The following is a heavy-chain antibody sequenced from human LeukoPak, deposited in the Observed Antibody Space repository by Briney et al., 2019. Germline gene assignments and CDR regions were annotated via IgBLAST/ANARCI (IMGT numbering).Heavy chain of an antibody. V-gene: IGHV3-21*01. D-gene: IGHD3-22*01. CDR1: GFTFSRYS. CDR3: ARAGDGDYYDSSGYSYY. J-gene: IGHJ4*02. Sequence: KPGGSLRLSRAASGFTFSRYSMNWVRQAPGKGLEWVSSISSSSSYIYYADSVKGRFTISRDNAKNSLYLQMNSLRAEDTAVYYCARAGDGDYYDSSGYSYYWGQGTLVTVSS. CDR2: ISSSSSYI.